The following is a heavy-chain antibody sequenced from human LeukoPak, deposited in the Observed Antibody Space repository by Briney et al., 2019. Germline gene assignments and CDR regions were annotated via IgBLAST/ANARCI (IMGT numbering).Heavy chain of an antibody. J-gene: IGHJ4*02. CDR1: RITLSNYG. V-gene: IGHV3-23*01. CDR3: AKRGVVIRVILVGFHKEAYYFDS. D-gene: IGHD3-22*01. Sequence: GGSLRLSCAVSRITLSNYGMSWVRQAPGKGLEWVAGISNSGGRTNYADSVKGRFTISRDNPKNTLYLQMNSLRAEDTAVYFCAKRGVVIRVILVGFHKEAYYFDSWGQGALVTVSS. CDR2: ISNSGGRT.